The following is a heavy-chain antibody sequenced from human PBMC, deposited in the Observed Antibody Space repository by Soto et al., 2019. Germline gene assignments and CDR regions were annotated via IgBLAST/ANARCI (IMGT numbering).Heavy chain of an antibody. CDR2: ISHDGEYT. Sequence: QVQLVESGGGAVQPGRSLRLSCATSGFRFRDRGMHWIRQARDKRLEWVASISHDGEYTYYADPVKGRFTVYRDNSKNTLALPMDSLKAADTVIYHGVRGTATAGPLSHFDQWGGGAQVTVSP. D-gene: IGHD1-1*01. CDR1: GFRFRDRG. V-gene: IGHV3-30*03. J-gene: IGHJ4*02. CDR3: VRGTATAGPLSHFDQ.